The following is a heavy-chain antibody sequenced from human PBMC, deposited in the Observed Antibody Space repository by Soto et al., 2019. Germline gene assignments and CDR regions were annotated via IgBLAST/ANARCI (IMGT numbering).Heavy chain of an antibody. CDR2: ISGSGRIT. Sequence: GGSLRLSCAASGFTFSSYAMSWVRRAPGKGLEWVSGISGSGRITKYADSVKGRFIISRDNFKNTLFLQMNSLRAEDTAVYYWAKDFHYDFVTGIEYFHHWAQGTLVTVSS. CDR1: GFTFSSYA. CDR3: AKDFHYDFVTGIEYFHH. J-gene: IGHJ1*01. D-gene: IGHD3-9*01. V-gene: IGHV3-23*01.